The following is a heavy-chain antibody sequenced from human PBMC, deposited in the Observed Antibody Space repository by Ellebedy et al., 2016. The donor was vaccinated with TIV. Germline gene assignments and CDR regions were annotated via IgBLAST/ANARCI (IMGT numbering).Heavy chain of an antibody. V-gene: IGHV3-23*01. Sequence: GESLKISCAASEFTFSSYAMSWVRQAPGKGLEWVSEISGSGGSTYYADSVKGRFTISRDNSKNTLYVQMNSLRAEDTAVYYCAKFGFCTNGLCSALDNWGQGTLVTVSS. CDR3: AKFGFCTNGLCSALDN. CDR1: EFTFSSYA. CDR2: ISGSGGST. D-gene: IGHD2-8*01. J-gene: IGHJ4*02.